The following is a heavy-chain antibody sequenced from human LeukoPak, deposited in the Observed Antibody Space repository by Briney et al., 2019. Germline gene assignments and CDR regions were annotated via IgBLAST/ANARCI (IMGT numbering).Heavy chain of an antibody. V-gene: IGHV4-59*08. CDR2: IYYSGNT. D-gene: IGHD5-18*01. Sequence: SETLSLTCTVSGGSISSYYWSWIRQPPGKGLEWIGYIYYSGNTNYNPSLKSRVTISVDTSKNQFSLKLSSVTAADTAVYYCASQVSGYSFYYYYYMDVWGNGTTVTVSS. CDR1: GGSISSYY. J-gene: IGHJ6*03. CDR3: ASQVSGYSFYYYYYMDV.